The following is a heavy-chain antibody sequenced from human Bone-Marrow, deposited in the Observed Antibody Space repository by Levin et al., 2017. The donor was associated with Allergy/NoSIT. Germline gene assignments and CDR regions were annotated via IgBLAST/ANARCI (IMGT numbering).Heavy chain of an antibody. CDR2: IYYSGST. Sequence: MPSETLSLTCTVSGGSISSGNYYWSWIRQTPGKGLEWIGYIYYSGSTYYNPSLKSRLTISVDTSKNQFSLKLDSVTAADTAVYYCARVRDGYNFGDYYFDSWGQGTLVIVSS. CDR1: GGSISSGNYY. J-gene: IGHJ4*02. CDR3: ARVRDGYNFGDYYFDS. D-gene: IGHD5-24*01. V-gene: IGHV4-30-4*01.